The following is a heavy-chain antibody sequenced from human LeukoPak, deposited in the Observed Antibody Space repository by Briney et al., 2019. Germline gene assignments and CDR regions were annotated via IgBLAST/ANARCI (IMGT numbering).Heavy chain of an antibody. CDR3: AREVCYYGSGSYAPFDY. J-gene: IGHJ4*02. D-gene: IGHD3-10*01. V-gene: IGHV3-21*06. CDR2: ISSSGKYI. Sequence: GGSLRLSCAASGFTFSTYSMNWVHQAPGKGLEWVSSISSSGKYIYNAESVEGRFTISRDNAKNSLHLQMNSLRAEDTAVYYCAREVCYYGSGSYAPFDYWGQGTLVTVSS. CDR1: GFTFSTYS.